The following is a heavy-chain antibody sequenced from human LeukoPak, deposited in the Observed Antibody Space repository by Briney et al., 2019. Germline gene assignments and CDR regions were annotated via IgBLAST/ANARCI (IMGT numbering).Heavy chain of an antibody. CDR1: GGSISSGGYY. J-gene: IGHJ3*02. CDR3: AIGDGRELRRGCAFDI. V-gene: IGHV4-39*01. D-gene: IGHD1-26*01. CDR2: IYYSGST. Sequence: SETLSLTCTVSGGSISSGGYYWGWIRQPPGKGLEWIGSIYYSGSTYYNPSLKSRVTISVGTSKNQFSLKLSSVTAADTAVYYCAIGDGRELRRGCAFDIWGQGTMVTVSS.